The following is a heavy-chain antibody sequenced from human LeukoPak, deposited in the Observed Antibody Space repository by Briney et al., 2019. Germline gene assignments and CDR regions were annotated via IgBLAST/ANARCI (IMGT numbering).Heavy chain of an antibody. J-gene: IGHJ6*03. CDR3: ATGPITIFGVVIPYMDV. V-gene: IGHV4-4*07. CDR1: GGAMSGYY. D-gene: IGHD3-3*01. CDR2: IYTSGST. Sequence: SETLSLTCSVSGGAMSGYYWSSIRQPAGKGLEWIGRIYTSGSTNYNPSLKSRVTISVDKSKNQFSLKLSSVTAADTAVYYSATGPITIFGVVIPYMDVWGKGTTVTVSS.